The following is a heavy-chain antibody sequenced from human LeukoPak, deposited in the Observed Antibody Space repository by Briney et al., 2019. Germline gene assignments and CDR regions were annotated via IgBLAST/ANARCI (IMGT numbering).Heavy chain of an antibody. J-gene: IGHJ4*02. V-gene: IGHV1-2*02. CDR3: ATTLGGYYIYYFDY. D-gene: IGHD3-22*01. Sequence: ASVKVSCKASGYTFTGYYMNWVRQAPGQGLEWMGWINPNSGGTNYAQKFQGRVTMTTDTSISTAYMELSRLRSDDTAVYYCATTLGGYYIYYFDYWGQGTLVTVSS. CDR1: GYTFTGYY. CDR2: INPNSGGT.